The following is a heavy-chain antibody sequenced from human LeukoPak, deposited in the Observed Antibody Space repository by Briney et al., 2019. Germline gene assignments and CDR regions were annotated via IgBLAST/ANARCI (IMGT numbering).Heavy chain of an antibody. CDR2: IYPGDSDT. CDR3: ARHPAYYDSSGYYSDY. V-gene: IGHV5-51*01. D-gene: IGHD3-22*01. J-gene: IGHJ4*02. CDR1: GYIFTSYW. Sequence: GESLKISCKGSGYIFTSYWIGWVRQMPGKGLEWMGIIYPGDSDTRYSPSFQGQVTISADKSISTAYLQWSSLKASDTAMYYCARHPAYYDSSGYYSDYWGQGTLVTVSS.